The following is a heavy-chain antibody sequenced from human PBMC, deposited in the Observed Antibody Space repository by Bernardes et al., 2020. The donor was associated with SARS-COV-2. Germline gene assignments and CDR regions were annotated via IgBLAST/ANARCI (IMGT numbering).Heavy chain of an antibody. V-gene: IGHV3-23*01. Sequence: GGSLRLSCAASGFTFTKYDMSWVRQAPGKGLEWVSGISGSGNTTYYADSVKGRFTISRDNSKNTLFLQMVSLRAEDTAVYYCAKDDDRPLFGAPGFDSWGQGTLVTVSS. J-gene: IGHJ4*02. CDR3: AKDDDRPLFGAPGFDS. CDR2: ISGSGNTT. D-gene: IGHD3-3*01. CDR1: GFTFTKYD.